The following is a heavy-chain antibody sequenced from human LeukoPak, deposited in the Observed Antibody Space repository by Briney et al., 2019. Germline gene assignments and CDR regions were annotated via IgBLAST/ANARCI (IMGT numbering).Heavy chain of an antibody. Sequence: ASVKVSCKASGGTFSSYAISWVRQAPGQGLEWMGGIIPIFGTANYAQKFQGRVTITADESTRTAYMELSSLRSEDTAVYYCARDNVAGGGYDWPTGWFDPWGQGTLVTVSS. D-gene: IGHD5-12*01. CDR2: IIPIFGTA. V-gene: IGHV1-69*13. J-gene: IGHJ5*02. CDR1: GGTFSSYA. CDR3: ARDNVAGGGYDWPTGWFDP.